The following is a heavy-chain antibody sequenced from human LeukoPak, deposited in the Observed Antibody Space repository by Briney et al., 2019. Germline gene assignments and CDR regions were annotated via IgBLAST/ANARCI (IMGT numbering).Heavy chain of an antibody. CDR2: ISSSSGYI. CDR1: GFSFSSYS. Sequence: GGSLRLSCAGSGFSFSSYSMNWVRQAPGKGLEWVSSISSSSGYIYYADSVKGRFTISRDNAKNSLYLQMNSLRAEDTAVYYCARATFSSSCPLDYWGQGTLVTVSS. D-gene: IGHD6-13*01. CDR3: ARATFSSSCPLDY. V-gene: IGHV3-21*01. J-gene: IGHJ4*02.